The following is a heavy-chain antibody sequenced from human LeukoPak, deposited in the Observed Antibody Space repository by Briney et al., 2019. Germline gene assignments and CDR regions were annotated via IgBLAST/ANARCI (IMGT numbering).Heavy chain of an antibody. CDR1: GGSFSGYY. D-gene: IGHD3-9*01. Sequence: PSETLSLTCAVYGGSFSGYYWSWIRQPAEKGLEWIGRIYTSGSTNYNPSLKSRVTISLDTSKNQFSLKLSSVTAADTAVYYCARERAYYDILPRWFDPWGQGTLVTVSS. CDR2: IYTSGST. J-gene: IGHJ5*02. CDR3: ARERAYYDILPRWFDP. V-gene: IGHV4-4*07.